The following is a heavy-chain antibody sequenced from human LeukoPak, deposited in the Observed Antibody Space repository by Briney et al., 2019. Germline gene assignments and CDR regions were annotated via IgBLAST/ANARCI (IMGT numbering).Heavy chain of an antibody. CDR3: GKNHMGGHTTPFYF. D-gene: IGHD3-16*01. Sequence: GGSLRLSCATSGFTFSSYSMGWVRQAPGKGLEWVSSISGSGDNTYYADSVKGRFTISRDKSKNTLYLQLTSLRAEDTAVYYCGKNHMGGHTTPFYFWGQGTLVTVSS. CDR1: GFTFSSYS. CDR2: ISGSGDNT. V-gene: IGHV3-23*01. J-gene: IGHJ4*02.